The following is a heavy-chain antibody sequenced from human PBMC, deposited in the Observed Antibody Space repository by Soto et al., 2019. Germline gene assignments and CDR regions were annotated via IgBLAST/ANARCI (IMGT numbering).Heavy chain of an antibody. J-gene: IGHJ6*02. CDR2: ISSSGSTI. V-gene: IGHV3-48*03. Sequence: PGGSLRLSCAASGFTFSSYEMNWVRQAPGKGLEWVSYISSSGSTIYYADSVKGRFTISRDNAKNSLYLQMNSLRAEDTAVYYCARDAAARYYYYGMDVWGQGXTVTVYS. D-gene: IGHD6-13*01. CDR1: GFTFSSYE. CDR3: ARDAAARYYYYGMDV.